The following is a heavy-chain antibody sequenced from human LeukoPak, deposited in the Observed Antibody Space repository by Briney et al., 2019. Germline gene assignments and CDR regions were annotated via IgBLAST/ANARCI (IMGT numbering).Heavy chain of an antibody. V-gene: IGHV4-39*07. J-gene: IGHJ4*02. CDR3: ARAYGDYESQYVDY. D-gene: IGHD4-17*01. CDR1: GGSVSSSHY. Sequence: SETLSLTCTVSGGSVSSSHYWDWIRQPPGKGLEWIGSIYYGGSTYYNASLRSRVTTSVDTSKNQFSLKLSSVTAADTAVYYCARAYGDYESQYVDYWGQGTLVTVSS. CDR2: IYYGGST.